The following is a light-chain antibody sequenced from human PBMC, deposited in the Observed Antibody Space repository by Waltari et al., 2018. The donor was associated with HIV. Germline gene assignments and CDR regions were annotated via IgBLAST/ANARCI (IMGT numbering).Light chain of an antibody. Sequence: QSALTQPRSVSGSPGQSVTISCTGTSSDIGAYNYVSWYQHHPDKGPKLLIYVVNKRPSGVPVRFSASKSGNTASLTISGLQAEDEADYYCCSYADTFFVLFGGRTKLTVL. CDR3: CSYADTFFVL. CDR1: SSDIGAYNY. J-gene: IGLJ2*01. V-gene: IGLV2-11*01. CDR2: VVN.